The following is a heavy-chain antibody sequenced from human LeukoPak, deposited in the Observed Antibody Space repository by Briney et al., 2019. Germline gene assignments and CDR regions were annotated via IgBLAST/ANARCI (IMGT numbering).Heavy chain of an antibody. D-gene: IGHD3-22*01. CDR3: ARGTRRRYYDSSGYHLGAFDI. J-gene: IGHJ3*02. CDR2: IYYSEST. CDR1: GGSISSYY. V-gene: IGHV4-59*01. Sequence: SETLSLTCTVSGGSISSYYWSWIRQPPGKGLEWIGYIYYSESTNYNPSLKSRVTISVDTSKNQFSLKLSSVTAADTAVYYCARGTRRRYYDSSGYHLGAFDIWGQGTMVTVSS.